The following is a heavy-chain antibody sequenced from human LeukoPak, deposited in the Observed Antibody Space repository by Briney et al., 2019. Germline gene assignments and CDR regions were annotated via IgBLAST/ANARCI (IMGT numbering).Heavy chain of an antibody. CDR2: IYSTGRV. V-gene: IGHV4-61*02. D-gene: IGHD5-18*01. CDR3: ARASETAMVTL. Sequence: SETLSLTCTVSGVSITSGTYYWTWIRQPAGKGLEWIGRIYSTGRVNYNPSLRSRVTMLLDASKNHISLKLTSVTAADTAIYFCARASETAMVTLWGQGTLVTVSS. J-gene: IGHJ4*02. CDR1: GVSITSGTYY.